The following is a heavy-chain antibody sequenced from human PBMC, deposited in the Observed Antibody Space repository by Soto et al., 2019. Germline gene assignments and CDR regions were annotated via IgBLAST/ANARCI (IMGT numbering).Heavy chain of an antibody. J-gene: IGHJ6*02. Sequence: ASVKVSCKASGFTFTSSAVQWVRQARGQRLEWIGWIVVGSGNTNYAQKFQERVTITRDMSTSTAYMELSSLRSEDTAVYYCAADSAPPHMMHCSSTSCYPPGEDVWGQGTTVTVSS. CDR2: IVVGSGNT. CDR1: GFTFTSSA. V-gene: IGHV1-58*01. D-gene: IGHD2-2*01. CDR3: AADSAPPHMMHCSSTSCYPPGEDV.